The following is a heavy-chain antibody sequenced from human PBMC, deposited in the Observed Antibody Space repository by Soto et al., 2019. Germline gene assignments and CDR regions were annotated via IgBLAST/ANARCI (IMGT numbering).Heavy chain of an antibody. Sequence: ASVKVSCKASGYTFTSYGISWVRQAPGQGLEWMGWISAYNGNTNYAQKLQGRVTMTTDTSTSTAYMELRSLRSDDTAVYYCARYGFILGSDYYSYYGMDVWGQGTTVTVSS. CDR3: ARYGFILGSDYYSYYGMDV. CDR2: ISAYNGNT. D-gene: IGHD3-16*01. J-gene: IGHJ6*02. CDR1: GYTFTSYG. V-gene: IGHV1-18*01.